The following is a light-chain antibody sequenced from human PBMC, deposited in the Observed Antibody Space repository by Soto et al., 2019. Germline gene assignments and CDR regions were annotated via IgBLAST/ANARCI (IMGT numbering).Light chain of an antibody. V-gene: IGLV2-14*03. J-gene: IGLJ2*01. Sequence: QSALTQPVSVSGSPGQSITISCTGTIRDVGGYQYVSWFQQHPGKAPKLMIYDVSDRPSGVSSRFSGSKSGNTASLTISGLQSEDEADYYCSSYTSDFTIIFGGGTKVTVL. CDR2: DVS. CDR3: SSYTSDFTII. CDR1: IRDVGGYQY.